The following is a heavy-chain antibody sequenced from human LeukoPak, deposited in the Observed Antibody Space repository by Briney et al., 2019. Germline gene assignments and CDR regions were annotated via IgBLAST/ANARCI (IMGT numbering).Heavy chain of an antibody. CDR2: ISGNGGTI. Sequence: GGSLRLSCAASGFTFSDYYMSWIRQAPGKGLEWVSYISGNGGTIYYADSVKGRFTISRDNAKNSLYLQMNSLRAEDTAVYYCARPPLYDAFDIWGQGTMVTASS. J-gene: IGHJ3*02. CDR1: GFTFSDYY. V-gene: IGHV3-11*01. CDR3: ARPPLYDAFDI.